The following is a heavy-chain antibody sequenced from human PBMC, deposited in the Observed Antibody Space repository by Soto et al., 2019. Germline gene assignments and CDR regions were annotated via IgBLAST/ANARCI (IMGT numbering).Heavy chain of an antibody. J-gene: IGHJ4*02. CDR1: GYTFTVYY. V-gene: IGHV1-2*02. D-gene: IGHD3-22*01. CDR2: INPNSGTT. CDR3: ARDQYYYDSSGYLGGDY. Sequence: ASVKVSCKXSGYTFTVYYIHWVRQAPGQGLECMGRINPNSGTTNYAQKFQGRVTMTRDTSISTAYMELSRLRSDDTAVYYCARDQYYYDSSGYLGGDYWGQGTRVTVS.